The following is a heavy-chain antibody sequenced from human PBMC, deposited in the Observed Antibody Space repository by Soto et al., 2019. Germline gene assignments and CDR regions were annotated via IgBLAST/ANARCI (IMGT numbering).Heavy chain of an antibody. Sequence: QVQLVQSGAEVKKPGSSVKVSCKASGGTFSSYAISWVRQAPGQGLEWMGGIIPIFGTANYAQKFQGRVTITADNSTSTAYMELSSLRSEDTAVDYCAPVAGRPGDLWFDPWGQGTLVTVSS. D-gene: IGHD6-19*01. CDR3: APVAGRPGDLWFDP. J-gene: IGHJ5*02. CDR2: IIPIFGTA. V-gene: IGHV1-69*06. CDR1: GGTFSSYA.